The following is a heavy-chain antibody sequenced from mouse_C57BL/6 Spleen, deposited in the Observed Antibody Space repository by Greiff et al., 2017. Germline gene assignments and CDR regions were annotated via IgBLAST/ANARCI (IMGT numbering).Heavy chain of an antibody. CDR1: GYAFSSSW. Sequence: QVQLQQSGPELVKPGASVKISCKASGYAFSSSWMNWVKQRPGKGLEWIGRIYPGDGDTNYNGKFKGKATLTADKSSSTAYMHLSSLTSEYSAVYFCARGGVTPYAMDYWGQGTSVTVSS. J-gene: IGHJ4*01. CDR2: IYPGDGDT. D-gene: IGHD2-2*01. V-gene: IGHV1-82*01. CDR3: ARGGVTPYAMDY.